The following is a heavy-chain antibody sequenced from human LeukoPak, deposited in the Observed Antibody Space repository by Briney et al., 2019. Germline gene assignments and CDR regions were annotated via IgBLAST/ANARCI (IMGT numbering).Heavy chain of an antibody. J-gene: IGHJ3*01. Sequence: GGSLRLSCAASGFTVSSYGMTWVRQAPGKGLEWVSAISATDGSAQYAESVRGRFTISRDNSKNSLYLQMNSLRDEDTAVYFCAKARKAAAGTGAFDVWGQGTMVTVSS. D-gene: IGHD6-13*01. CDR1: GFTVSSYG. V-gene: IGHV3-23*01. CDR2: ISATDGSA. CDR3: AKARKAAAGTGAFDV.